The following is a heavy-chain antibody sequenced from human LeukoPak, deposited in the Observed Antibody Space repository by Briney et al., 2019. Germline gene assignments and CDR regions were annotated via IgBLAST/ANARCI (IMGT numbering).Heavy chain of an antibody. V-gene: IGHV4-31*03. Sequence: SETLSLTCTVSGGSISSGGYYWSWIRQHPGKGLEWIGYIYYSGSTYYNPSLKSRVTISVDTSKNQFSLKLSSVTAADTAVYYCARGGIAVASNWFDPWGQGTLVTVSS. J-gene: IGHJ5*02. CDR1: GGSISSGGYY. CDR2: IYYSGST. CDR3: ARGGIAVASNWFDP. D-gene: IGHD6-19*01.